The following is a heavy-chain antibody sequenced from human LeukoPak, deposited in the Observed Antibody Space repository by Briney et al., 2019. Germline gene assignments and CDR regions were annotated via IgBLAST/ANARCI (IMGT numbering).Heavy chain of an antibody. Sequence: ASVKVSCKASGYTFTIYDINWVRQATGQGLEWMGWMNPNSGNTGYAQKFQGRVTMTRNTSISTAYMELSSLRSEDTAVYYCARGGMGIFGVVISSYYYYYGMDVWGQGTTVTVSS. CDR3: ARGGMGIFGVVISSYYYYYGMDV. D-gene: IGHD3-3*01. CDR1: GYTFTIYD. J-gene: IGHJ6*02. CDR2: MNPNSGNT. V-gene: IGHV1-8*01.